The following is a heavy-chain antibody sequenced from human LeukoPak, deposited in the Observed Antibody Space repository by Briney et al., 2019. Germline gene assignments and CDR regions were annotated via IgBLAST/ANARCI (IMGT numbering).Heavy chain of an antibody. J-gene: IGHJ4*02. CDR3: ARGVPYCSGGSCYHYFDY. D-gene: IGHD2-15*01. CDR1: GGSISSSSYY. Sequence: SETLSLTCTVSGGSISSSSYYWGWIRQPPGKGLEWIGSIYYSGSTYYNPSLKSRVTISVDTSKNQFSLKLSSVTAAGTAVYYCARGVPYCSGGSCYHYFDYWGQGTLVTVSS. CDR2: IYYSGST. V-gene: IGHV4-39*01.